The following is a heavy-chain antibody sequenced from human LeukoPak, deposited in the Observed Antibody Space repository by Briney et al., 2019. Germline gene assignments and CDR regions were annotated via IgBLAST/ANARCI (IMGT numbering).Heavy chain of an antibody. D-gene: IGHD3-10*01. V-gene: IGHV3-30*18. Sequence: GGSLRLSCAASGFTFSSYGMHWVRQAPGKGLEWVAVISYDGSNKYYADSVKGRFTISRDNAKNSLYLQMNSLRAEDTALYYCAKDRGATFYYGSGSFDFWGRGTLVTVSS. CDR1: GFTFSSYG. CDR3: AKDRGATFYYGSGSFDF. J-gene: IGHJ4*02. CDR2: ISYDGSNK.